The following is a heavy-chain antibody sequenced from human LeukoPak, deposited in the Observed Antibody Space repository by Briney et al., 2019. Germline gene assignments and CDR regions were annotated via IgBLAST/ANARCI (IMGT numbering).Heavy chain of an antibody. Sequence: PGGSLRLSCAASGFTFSSYGMHWVRQAPGKGLEWVAFIRYDGSNKLYADSVKGRFTISRDNSKSTLYLQMNTLRGEDTAVYYCAKDLWELPLEGFSFDYWGQGTLVTVSS. CDR1: GFTFSSYG. CDR2: IRYDGSNK. V-gene: IGHV3-30*02. CDR3: AKDLWELPLEGFSFDY. J-gene: IGHJ4*02. D-gene: IGHD1-26*01.